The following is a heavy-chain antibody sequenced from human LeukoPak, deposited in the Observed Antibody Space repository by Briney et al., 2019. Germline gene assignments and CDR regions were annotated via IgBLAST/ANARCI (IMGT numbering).Heavy chain of an antibody. J-gene: IGHJ4*02. CDR2: ISGSGGST. CDR1: GFTFSSCA. D-gene: IGHD2-15*01. V-gene: IGHV3-23*01. Sequence: GGSLRLSCAASGFTFSSCAMSWVRQAPGKGLEWVSAISGSGGSTYYADSVKGRFTISRDNSKNTLYLQMNSLRAEDTAVYYCAKDIVVVVAAPHYFDYWGQGTLVTVSS. CDR3: AKDIVVVVAAPHYFDY.